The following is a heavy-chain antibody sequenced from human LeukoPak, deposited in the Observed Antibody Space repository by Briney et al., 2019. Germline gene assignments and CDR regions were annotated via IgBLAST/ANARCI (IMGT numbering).Heavy chain of an antibody. V-gene: IGHV3-30*02. CDR1: GFTFSSYG. CDR3: AKVVGAPSHKYYYDSSGITGYFDY. CDR2: IRYDGSNK. Sequence: GGSLRLSCAASGFTFSSYGMHWVRQAPGKGLEWVAFIRYDGSNKYYADSVKGRFTISRDNSKNTLYLQMNSLRAEDTAVYYCAKVVGAPSHKYYYDSSGITGYFDYWGQGTLVTVSS. D-gene: IGHD3-22*01. J-gene: IGHJ4*02.